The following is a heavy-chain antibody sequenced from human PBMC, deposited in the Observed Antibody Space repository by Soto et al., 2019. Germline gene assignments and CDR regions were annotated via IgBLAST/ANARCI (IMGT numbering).Heavy chain of an antibody. CDR1: GYTLTELS. CDR3: ATCFQVQYYMDV. CDR2: FDPEDGET. Sequence: AALKVSCKVSGYTLTELSMHWVRQAPGKGLEWMGGFDPEDGETIYAQKFQGRVTMTEDTSTDTAYMELSSLRSEDTAVYYCATCFQVQYYMDVWGKGTTVTVSS. J-gene: IGHJ6*03. V-gene: IGHV1-24*01.